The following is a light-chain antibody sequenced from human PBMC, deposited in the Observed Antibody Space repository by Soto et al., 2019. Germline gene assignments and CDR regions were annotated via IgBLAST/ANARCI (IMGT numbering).Light chain of an antibody. V-gene: IGLV1-40*01. CDR3: QSYDSSLSGLYV. Sequence: QSVMTQPPSVSGAPGQRVTISCTGSSSNIGAGYDVHWYQQLPGTAPKLLIYGNSNRPSGFPVRFSGSKSGTSASLAISGLQVVDAADYYCQSYDSSLSGLYVFGTGTKMTVL. J-gene: IGLJ1*01. CDR2: GNS. CDR1: SSNIGAGYD.